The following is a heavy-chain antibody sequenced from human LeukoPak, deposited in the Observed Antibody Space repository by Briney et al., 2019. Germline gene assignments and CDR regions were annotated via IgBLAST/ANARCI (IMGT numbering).Heavy chain of an antibody. D-gene: IGHD1-1*01. CDR2: INHSGST. J-gene: IGHJ6*02. V-gene: IGHV4-34*01. CDR1: GGSFSGYY. Sequence: SETLSLTCAVYGGSFSGYYWSWIRQPSGKGLEWIGEINHSGSTNYNPSLKSRVTISVDTSKNQFSLKLSSVTAADTAVYYCARGTGTAGFWDYYYGMDVWGQGTTVTVSS. CDR3: ARGTGTAGFWDYYYGMDV.